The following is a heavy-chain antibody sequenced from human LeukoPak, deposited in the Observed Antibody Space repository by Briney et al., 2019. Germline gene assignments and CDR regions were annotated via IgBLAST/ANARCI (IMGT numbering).Heavy chain of an antibody. D-gene: IGHD3-22*01. CDR1: GYTFSDFS. CDR2: ISVRSNYR. CDR3: VRLRRSNGSSGCYYYYDY. J-gene: IGHJ4*02. Sequence: GGSLTLSCAASGYTFSDFSVNWVRQAPGKGLEWVSSISVRSNYRYYADSVRGRFTISRDDARDSLFLQMNSLRAEDTAVYFCVRLRRSNGSSGCYYYYDYWGQGTLVTVSS. V-gene: IGHV3-21*01.